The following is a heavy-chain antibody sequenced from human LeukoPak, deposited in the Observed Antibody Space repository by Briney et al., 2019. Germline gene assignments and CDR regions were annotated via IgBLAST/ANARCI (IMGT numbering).Heavy chain of an antibody. CDR2: IYPGDSDT. D-gene: IGHD1-14*01. Sequence: GESLKISCKGSGYSFTSSWIGWVRQMPGKGLEWMGIIYPGDSDTRYSPSFQGQVTISADKSISTAYLQWSSLKASDTAMYYCARLQRLLSITGHFDYWGQGTLVTVSS. CDR3: ARLQRLLSITGHFDY. J-gene: IGHJ4*02. V-gene: IGHV5-51*01. CDR1: GYSFTSSW.